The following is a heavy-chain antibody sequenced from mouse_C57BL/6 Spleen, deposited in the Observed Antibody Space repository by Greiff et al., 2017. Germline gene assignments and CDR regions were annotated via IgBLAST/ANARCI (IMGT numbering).Heavy chain of an antibody. J-gene: IGHJ2*01. Sequence: VQLQQPGAELVRPGSSVKLSCKASGYTFTSYWMHWVKQRPIQGLEWIGNIDPSDSETHYNQTFKDKATLTVDKSSSTAYMPLSSLTSEDSAVYYCAKELYDSNGVLDYWGQGTTLTVSS. CDR1: GYTFTSYW. V-gene: IGHV1-52*01. D-gene: IGHD2-5*01. CDR3: AKELYDSNGVLDY. CDR2: IDPSDSET.